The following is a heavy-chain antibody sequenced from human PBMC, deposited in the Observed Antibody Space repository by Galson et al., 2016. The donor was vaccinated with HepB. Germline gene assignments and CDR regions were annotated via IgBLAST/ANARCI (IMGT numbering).Heavy chain of an antibody. CDR2: IGHGGRSA. J-gene: IGHJ4*02. V-gene: IGHV3-23*01. Sequence: ASGFSFSRFSVSCRRQPPGKPLVWVPGIGHGGRSAYDARPVGGRGTISRDNTKNTLYLQMNSLRAEDTAVYYCAKVRPRKFLEWLFEGLLAYWSQGTLVSVSS. CDR3: AKVRPRKFLEWLFEGLLAY. CDR1: GFSFSRFS. D-gene: IGHD3-3*01.